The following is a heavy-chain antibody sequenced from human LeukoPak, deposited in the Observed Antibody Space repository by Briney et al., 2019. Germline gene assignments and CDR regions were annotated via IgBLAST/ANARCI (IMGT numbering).Heavy chain of an antibody. J-gene: IGHJ4*02. Sequence: SETLSLTCTVSGGSISSSSYYWGWLRQPPGKGLEWIGSIYYSGSTYYHPSLKSRVTISVDTSKNQFSLKLSCVTAADTAVYYCARPTAAVTTGFDYWGQGTLVTVSS. V-gene: IGHV4-39*01. D-gene: IGHD1-1*01. CDR2: IYYSGST. CDR1: GGSISSSSYY. CDR3: ARPTAAVTTGFDY.